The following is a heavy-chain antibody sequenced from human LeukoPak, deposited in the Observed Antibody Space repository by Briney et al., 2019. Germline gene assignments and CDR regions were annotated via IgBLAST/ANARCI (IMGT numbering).Heavy chain of an antibody. Sequence: GGSLRLSCAASWFTVSSNYMSWVRQAPGKGLEWVSVIYSGGSTYYADSVKGRFTISRDNSKNTLYLQMNSLRAEDTAVYYCARDRYCGGDCYSDYWGQGTLVTVSS. CDR2: IYSGGST. D-gene: IGHD2-21*02. V-gene: IGHV3-53*01. J-gene: IGHJ4*02. CDR1: WFTVSSNY. CDR3: ARDRYCGGDCYSDY.